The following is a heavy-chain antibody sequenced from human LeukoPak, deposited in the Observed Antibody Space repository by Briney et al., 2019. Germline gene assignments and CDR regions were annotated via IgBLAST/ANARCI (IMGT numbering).Heavy chain of an antibody. CDR1: GGSISSSSYY. CDR2: IYYSGST. D-gene: IGHD4-17*01. V-gene: IGHV4-39*01. CDR3: ARLGRDGTTVTTFDY. Sequence: PSGTLSLTCTVSGGSISSSSYYWGWIRQPPGKGLEWLGSIYYSGSTYYNPSLKSRVTISVDTSKNQFSLKLSSVTAADTAVYYCARLGRDGTTVTTFDYWGQGTLVTVSS. J-gene: IGHJ4*02.